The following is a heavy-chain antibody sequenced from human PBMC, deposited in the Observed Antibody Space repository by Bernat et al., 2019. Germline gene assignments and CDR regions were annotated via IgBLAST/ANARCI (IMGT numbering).Heavy chain of an antibody. D-gene: IGHD1-7*01. V-gene: IGHV1-69*01. CDR1: GGTFSSYA. CDR3: AEEGSETTNYYDDYYLDV. Sequence: QVQLVQSGAEVKKPGSSVKVSCKASGGTFSSYAISWVRQAPGQGLEWMGGIIPIFGTANYAPKLQGKVKITADESTGTAYKKLNSLRTEERAVEYGAEEGSETTNYYDDYYLDVWGKGTTVTVSS. CDR2: IIPIFGTA. J-gene: IGHJ6*03.